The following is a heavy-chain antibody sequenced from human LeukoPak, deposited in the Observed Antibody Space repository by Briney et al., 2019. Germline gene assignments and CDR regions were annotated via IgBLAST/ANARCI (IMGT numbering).Heavy chain of an antibody. J-gene: IGHJ6*03. V-gene: IGHV3-23*01. CDR1: GFTFTGFA. CDR2: FGVGSGSP. CDR3: AKMRGPGLYYHYSMDV. Sequence: PGGSLRLSCAAPGFTFTGFAMSWGPQAPGKGRGWGSRFGVGSGSPYSADSLKGRSPFSRDNPTKPLSLQINSLRADDTPGYYFAKMRGPGLYYHYSMDVWGKGTTVIVS. D-gene: IGHD3-16*01.